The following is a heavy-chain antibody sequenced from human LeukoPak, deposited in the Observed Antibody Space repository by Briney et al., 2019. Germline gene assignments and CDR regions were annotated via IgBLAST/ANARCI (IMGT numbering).Heavy chain of an antibody. D-gene: IGHD6-19*01. V-gene: IGHV3-20*04. CDR3: ARRGIAVAGNDY. CDR1: GFTYDDYG. CDR2: INWNGGST. J-gene: IGHJ4*02. Sequence: GGSLRLSCAASGFTYDDYGMSWVRQAPGKGLEWVSGINWNGGSTGYADSVKGRFTISRDNAKNSLYLQMNSLRAEDTALYYCARRGIAVAGNDYWGQGTLVTVSS.